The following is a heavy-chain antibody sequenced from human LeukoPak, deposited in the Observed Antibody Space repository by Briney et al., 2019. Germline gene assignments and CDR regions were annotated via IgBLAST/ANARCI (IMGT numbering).Heavy chain of an antibody. CDR3: ARDWCGGGSCYSGKRAFDI. V-gene: IGHV4-34*01. Sequence: SETLSLTCAVYGGSFSGYYWSWIRQPPGKGLEWIGEINHSGSTNYNPSLKSRVTISVDTSKNQFSLKLSSVTAADTAVYYCARDWCGGGSCYSGKRAFDIWGQGTMVTVSS. CDR2: INHSGST. CDR1: GGSFSGYY. J-gene: IGHJ3*02. D-gene: IGHD2-15*01.